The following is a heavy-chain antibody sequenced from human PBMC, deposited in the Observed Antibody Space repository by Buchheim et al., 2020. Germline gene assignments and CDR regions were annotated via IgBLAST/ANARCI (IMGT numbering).Heavy chain of an antibody. J-gene: IGHJ4*02. CDR1: GFTFNKYA. CDR2: ISFDGSNT. V-gene: IGHV3-30*04. D-gene: IGHD6-13*01. CDR3: ARDRRGSSWSSFDF. Sequence: QVQLVESGGGVVQPGRSLRLSCAASGFTFNKYAMHWVRQAPGKGLEWVALISFDGSNTYYADSVKGRFTISRDNSKNTLSLQMNNLRPEDTAVYYCARDRRGSSWSSFDFWGQGTL.